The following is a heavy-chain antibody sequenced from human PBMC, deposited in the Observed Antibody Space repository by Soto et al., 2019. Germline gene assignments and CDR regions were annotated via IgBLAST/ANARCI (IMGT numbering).Heavy chain of an antibody. V-gene: IGHV3-11*01. Sequence: GGSLRLSCAASGFTFSDSYMSWIRQAPGKGLEWISYITFSGNTVYYADSLKGRFTVSRDNAKNSLYLQMNRLRAEDTAVYYCARVSWREKYGMDVWGQGTTVTVSS. CDR3: ARVSWREKYGMDV. CDR1: GFTFSDSY. CDR2: ITFSGNTV. J-gene: IGHJ6*02.